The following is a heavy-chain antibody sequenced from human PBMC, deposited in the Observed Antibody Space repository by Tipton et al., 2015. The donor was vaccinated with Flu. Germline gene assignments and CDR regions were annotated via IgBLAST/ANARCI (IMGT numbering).Heavy chain of an antibody. D-gene: IGHD2-15*01. CDR1: GGSISSSSYY. J-gene: IGHJ5*02. CDR3: ARGAVVGKLSWFDP. Sequence: TLSLTCTVSGGSISSSSYYWGWIRQPPGKGLEWIGSMYYSGSTYYNPSLKSRVTISVDTSKNQFSLKLSSVTAADTAVYYCARGAVVGKLSWFDPWCQGTLVTVSS. CDR2: MYYSGST. V-gene: IGHV4-39*07.